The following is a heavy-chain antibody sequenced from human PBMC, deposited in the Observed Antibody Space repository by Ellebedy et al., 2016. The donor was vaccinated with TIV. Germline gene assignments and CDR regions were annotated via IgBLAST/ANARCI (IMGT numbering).Heavy chain of an antibody. J-gene: IGHJ4*02. CDR1: GGSINNYY. CDR2: IHYSGST. D-gene: IGHD3-10*01. Sequence: SETLSLTCTVSGGSINNYYWTWIRQPPGKGLEWIGYIHYSGSTGANASLKSRVTISVDTSKSQFSLRLSSVTAADTAVYFCARGIYGSGSVDYWGQGTLVTVSS. V-gene: IGHV4-59*12. CDR3: ARGIYGSGSVDY.